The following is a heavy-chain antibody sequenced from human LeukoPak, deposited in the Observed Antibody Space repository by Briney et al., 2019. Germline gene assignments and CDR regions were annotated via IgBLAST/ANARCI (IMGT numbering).Heavy chain of an antibody. V-gene: IGHV4-59*08. CDR2: IYHSGST. CDR1: GGSISSYY. Sequence: SETLSLTCTVSGGSISSYYWSWIRQPPGKGLEWIGYIYHSGSTNYNPSLKSRVTISVDTSKNQFSLKLSSVTAADTAVYYCARRLNWNDVTWFDPWGQGTLVTVSS. J-gene: IGHJ5*02. D-gene: IGHD1-1*01. CDR3: ARRLNWNDVTWFDP.